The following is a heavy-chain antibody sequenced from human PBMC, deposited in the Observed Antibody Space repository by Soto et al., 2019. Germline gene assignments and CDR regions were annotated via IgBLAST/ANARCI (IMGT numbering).Heavy chain of an antibody. D-gene: IGHD3-16*02. V-gene: IGHV4-59*08. CDR3: ARLYGLDAFDF. J-gene: IGHJ3*01. CDR2: IFYSGTT. CDR1: GASVISTKW. Sequence: SETLSLTCAVSGASVISTKWWSWVRQPPGKGLEWIGYIFYSGTTNYNPSLKSRVTISVDTSKNQFSLKLSSVTAADTAVYYCARLYGLDAFDFWGQGTMVTVSS.